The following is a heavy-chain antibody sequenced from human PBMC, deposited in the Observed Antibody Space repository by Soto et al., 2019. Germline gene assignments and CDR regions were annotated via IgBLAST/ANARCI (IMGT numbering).Heavy chain of an antibody. D-gene: IGHD1-1*01. CDR1: GGSISSYY. V-gene: IGHV4-59*01. CDR2: IYYSGST. J-gene: IGHJ4*02. Sequence: SETLSLTCTVSGGSISSYYWSWIRQPPGKGLEWIGYIYYSGSTNYNPSLKSRVTISVDTSQNQFSLKLSSVTAADTAVYYCASVKNWNDFDYWGQGTLVTV. CDR3: ASVKNWNDFDY.